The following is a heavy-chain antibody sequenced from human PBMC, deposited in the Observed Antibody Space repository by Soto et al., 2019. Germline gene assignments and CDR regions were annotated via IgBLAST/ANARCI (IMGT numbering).Heavy chain of an antibody. D-gene: IGHD3-10*01. CDR2: FSRGGTT. CDR1: GGYFNDNY. Sequence: QVQLQQWGAGLLKPSETLSLSCAVYGGYFNDNYYTWFRQPLGKGLAWIGEFSRGGTTTYIPYLKSRASISFDTSKTHVSLNVTSGTAADSAVYYCATSLWFGPQVELGGQGALVTVSS. V-gene: IGHV4-34*01. J-gene: IGHJ4*02. CDR3: ATSLWFGPQVEL.